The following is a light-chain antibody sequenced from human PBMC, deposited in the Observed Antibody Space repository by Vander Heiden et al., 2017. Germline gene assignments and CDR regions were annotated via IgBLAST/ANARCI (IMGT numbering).Light chain of an antibody. CDR3: AAWDDSLTGRV. CDR1: SSNIGPNY. Sequence: QSVLTQPPSASGTPGQRVTISCSGSSSNIGPNYVYWYQHVPGTAPKLLIYNNNQRPSGVPDRFSGSKSGTSASLAISGLRAEDEADYYCAAWDDSLTGRVFGGGTKLTVL. J-gene: IGLJ3*02. CDR2: NNN. V-gene: IGLV1-47*02.